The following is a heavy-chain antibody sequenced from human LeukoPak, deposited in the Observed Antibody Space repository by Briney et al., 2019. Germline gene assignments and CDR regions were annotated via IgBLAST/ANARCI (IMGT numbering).Heavy chain of an antibody. CDR1: GYTFTSYA. J-gene: IGHJ6*03. CDR3: ARIGNPHFYYYMDV. CDR2: INTNTGNP. V-gene: IGHV7-4-1*02. Sequence: ASVKVSCKASGYTFTSYAMNWVRQAPGQGLEWMGWINTNTGNPTYAQGFTGRFVFSLDTSVSTAYLQISSLKAGDTAVYYCARIGNPHFYYYMDVWGKGTTVTVSS.